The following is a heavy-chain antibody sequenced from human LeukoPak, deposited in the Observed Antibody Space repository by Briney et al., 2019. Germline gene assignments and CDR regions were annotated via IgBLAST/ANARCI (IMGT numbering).Heavy chain of an antibody. CDR2: IYYSGST. CDR3: ARLYYDSSGYYYYYFDY. J-gene: IGHJ4*02. D-gene: IGHD3-22*01. Sequence: SETLSLTCTVSGGSISSSSYYWGWIRQPPGKGLEWIGSIYYSGSTYYNPSLKSRVTISVDTSKNQFSLKLSSVTAADTAVYYCARLYYDSSGYYYYYFDYWGQGTLVAVSS. CDR1: GGSISSSSYY. V-gene: IGHV4-39*07.